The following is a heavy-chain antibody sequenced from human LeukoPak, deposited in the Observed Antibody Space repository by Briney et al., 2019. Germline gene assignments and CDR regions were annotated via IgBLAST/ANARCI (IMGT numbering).Heavy chain of an antibody. Sequence: PGGSLRLSCAASGFTFSSYTMNWVRQAPGKGLEWVSTISRSSSYIYYADSVKGRFTISRDNARNSLFLQMNSLRAEDTAVYYCARGGREEDYFDYWGQGTLVTVSS. D-gene: IGHD1-26*01. J-gene: IGHJ4*02. V-gene: IGHV3-21*01. CDR1: GFTFSSYT. CDR3: ARGGREEDYFDY. CDR2: ISRSSSYI.